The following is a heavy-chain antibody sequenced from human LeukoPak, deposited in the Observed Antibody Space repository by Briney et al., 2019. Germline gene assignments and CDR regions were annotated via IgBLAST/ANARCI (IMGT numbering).Heavy chain of an antibody. CDR2: IIPIFGTA. V-gene: IGHV1-69*13. Sequence: ASVKVSCKASGGTFISYAISWVRQAPGQGLEWMGGIIPIFGTANYAQKFQGRVTITADESTSTAYMELSSLRSEDTAVYYCAREAIRIVVVPAAMSWFDPWGQGTLITVSS. CDR3: AREAIRIVVVPAAMSWFDP. D-gene: IGHD2-2*01. J-gene: IGHJ5*02. CDR1: GGTFISYA.